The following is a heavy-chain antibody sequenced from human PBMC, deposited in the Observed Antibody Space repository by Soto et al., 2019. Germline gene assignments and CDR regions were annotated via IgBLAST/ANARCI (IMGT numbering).Heavy chain of an antibody. J-gene: IGHJ4*02. CDR3: ARDPGRGGSYDY. CDR1: GFTFSSYW. D-gene: IGHD3-10*01. CDR2: INSDGSRT. V-gene: IGHV3-74*01. Sequence: GGSLRLSCAASGFTFSSYWMHWVRQAPGKRLVWVSRINSDGSRTSYADSVKGRFTISRDNAKNTLYLQMNSLSAEDTAVYYCARDPGRGGSYDYWGQGTLVTVSS.